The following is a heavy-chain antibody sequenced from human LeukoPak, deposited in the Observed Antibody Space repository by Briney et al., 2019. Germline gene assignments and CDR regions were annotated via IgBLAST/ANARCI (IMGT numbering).Heavy chain of an antibody. CDR3: ARDTGYCSSTSCYTGAFDI. V-gene: IGHV1-46*01. Sequence: GASVKVSCKASGYTFTSYYMHWVRQAPGQGLEWMGIINPSGGSTSYAQKFQGRVTMTRDTSTSTVYMELSSLRSEDTAVYYCARDTGYCSSTSCYTGAFDIWGQGTMVTVSS. D-gene: IGHD2-2*02. J-gene: IGHJ3*02. CDR1: GYTFTSYY. CDR2: INPSGGST.